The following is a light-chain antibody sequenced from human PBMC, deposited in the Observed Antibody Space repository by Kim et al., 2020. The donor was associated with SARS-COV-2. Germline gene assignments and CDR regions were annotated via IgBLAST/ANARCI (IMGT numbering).Light chain of an antibody. CDR2: DAS. CDR3: QQTYIAPPT. J-gene: IGKJ2*01. V-gene: IGKV1-39*01. CDR1: QGITTF. Sequence: DVQMTQSPSSLSASVGDRVTITCRASQGITTFLNWYQHQPGIAPKFLIHDASSLHSGVPSRFSGSGSGTHFTLTISSVQPEDSATYYCQQTYIAPPTFGQGTKLEI.